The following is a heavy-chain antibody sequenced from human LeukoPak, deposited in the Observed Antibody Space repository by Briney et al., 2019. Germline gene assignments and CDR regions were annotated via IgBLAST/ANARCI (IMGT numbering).Heavy chain of an antibody. J-gene: IGHJ3*02. CDR1: GFTFSSYA. V-gene: IGHV3-23*01. D-gene: IGHD3-3*02. Sequence: GGSLRLSCAASGFTFSSYAMSWVRQALGKGLEWVSAISGSGGSTYYADSVKGRFTISRDNSKNTLYLQMNSLRAEDTAVYYCARYRGATGPSLFGVVIIKNAFDIWGQGTMVTVSS. CDR3: ARYRGATGPSLFGVVIIKNAFDI. CDR2: ISGSGGST.